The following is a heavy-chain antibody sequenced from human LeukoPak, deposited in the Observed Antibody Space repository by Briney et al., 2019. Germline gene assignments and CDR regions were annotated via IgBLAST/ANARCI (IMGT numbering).Heavy chain of an antibody. J-gene: IGHJ5*02. D-gene: IGHD3-16*01. Sequence: GGSLGLSCAASGFIFSDYTMMWVRRAPGKGLQWVATFTAYGGTYYAASVKGRFAISRDNSRDTVSLYMNSLRVEDTAMYYCAKGSTGGKVDWFHPWGPGTLVTVSS. CDR2: FTAYGGT. CDR3: AKGSTGGKVDWFHP. V-gene: IGHV3-23*01. CDR1: GFIFSDYT.